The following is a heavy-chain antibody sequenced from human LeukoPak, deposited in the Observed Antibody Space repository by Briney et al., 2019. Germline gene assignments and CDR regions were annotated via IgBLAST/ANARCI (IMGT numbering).Heavy chain of an antibody. CDR1: GFTFSSYA. J-gene: IGHJ4*02. V-gene: IGHV3-23*01. CDR2: ISGSGGST. D-gene: IGHD6-13*01. CDR3: AKGEQLVQFPFDY. Sequence: GGSLRLSCAASGFTFSSYAMSWVRQAPGKGLEWVSAISGSGGSTYDADSVKGRFTISRDNSKNTLYLQMNSLRAEDTAVYYCAKGEQLVQFPFDYWGQGALVTVSS.